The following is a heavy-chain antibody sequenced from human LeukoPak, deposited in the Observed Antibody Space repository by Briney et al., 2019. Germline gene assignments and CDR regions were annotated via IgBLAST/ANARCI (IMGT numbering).Heavy chain of an antibody. V-gene: IGHV4-31*03. CDR1: GGSISSGGYY. CDR3: AREGMDYGDYGPDY. Sequence: TSETLSLTCTVSGGSISSGGYYWSWIRQHPGKGLEWIGYIYYSGSTYYNPSLKSRVTISVDTSKNQFSLKLSSVTAADMAVYYCAREGMDYGDYGPDYWGQGTLVTVSS. CDR2: IYYSGST. J-gene: IGHJ4*02. D-gene: IGHD4-17*01.